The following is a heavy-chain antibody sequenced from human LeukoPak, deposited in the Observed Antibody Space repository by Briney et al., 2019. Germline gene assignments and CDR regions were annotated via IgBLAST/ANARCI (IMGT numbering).Heavy chain of an antibody. CDR3: ARVYYYDSSGYYYEGRGFDP. D-gene: IGHD3-22*01. J-gene: IGHJ5*02. CDR1: GGSISSGGYY. V-gene: IGHV4-61*08. CDR2: IYYSGST. Sequence: SQTLSLTCTVSGGSISSGGYYWSWIRQHPGKGLEWIGYIYYSGSTNYNPSLKSRVTISVDTSKNQFSLKLSSVTAADTAVYYCARVYYYDSSGYYYEGRGFDPWGQGTLVTVSS.